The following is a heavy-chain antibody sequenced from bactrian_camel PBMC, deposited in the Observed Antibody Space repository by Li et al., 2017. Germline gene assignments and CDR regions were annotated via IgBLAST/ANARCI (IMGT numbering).Heavy chain of an antibody. Sequence: HVQLVESGGGSVQAGGSLRLSCAVSGTIYSAYCMTWFRQAPGKEREGVASIESDGTTTYADSVKGRFTISQDSANNTLYLEMNNLKPEDTAAYYCAAGLYRDYDPSPYNYWGQGTQVTVS. J-gene: IGHJ4*01. CDR3: AAGLYRDYDPSPYNY. CDR1: GTIYSAYC. D-gene: IGHD4*01. CDR2: IESDGTT. V-gene: IGHV3S53*01.